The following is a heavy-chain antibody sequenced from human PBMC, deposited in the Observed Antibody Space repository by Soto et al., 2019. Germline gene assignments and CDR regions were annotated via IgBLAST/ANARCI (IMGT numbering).Heavy chain of an antibody. CDR1: GGSFSGYY. V-gene: IGHV4-34*01. J-gene: IGHJ4*02. Sequence: TLSLTCAVYGGSFSGYYWSWIRQPPGKGLEWIGEINHSGSTNYNPSLKSRVTISVDTSKNQFSLKLSSVTAADTAVYYCARRYYGSGSYYSNYWGQGTLVTVSS. CDR2: INHSGST. CDR3: ARRYYGSGSYYSNY. D-gene: IGHD3-10*01.